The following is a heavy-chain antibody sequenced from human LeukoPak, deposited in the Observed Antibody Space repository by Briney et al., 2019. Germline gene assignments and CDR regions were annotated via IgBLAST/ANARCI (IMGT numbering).Heavy chain of an antibody. D-gene: IGHD5-18*01. CDR1: GFTFDDYG. CDR2: INWNGGST. Sequence: GGSLRLSCAASGFTFDDYGMSWVRQAPGKGLEWVSGINWNGGSTGYADSVKGRFTISRDNAKNSLYLQMNSLRAEDMALYYCAKGSGDTAMENFDYWGQGTLVTVSS. J-gene: IGHJ4*02. CDR3: AKGSGDTAMENFDY. V-gene: IGHV3-20*04.